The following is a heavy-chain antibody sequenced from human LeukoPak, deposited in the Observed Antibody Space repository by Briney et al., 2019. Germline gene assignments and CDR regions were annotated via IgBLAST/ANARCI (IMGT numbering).Heavy chain of an antibody. J-gene: IGHJ4*02. CDR3: ARDYYDSSGYYLDY. CDR2: IYTSGST. V-gene: IGHV4-4*07. D-gene: IGHD3-22*01. CDR1: GGSISSYY. Sequence: KASETLSLTCTVSGGSISSYYWSWIRQPAGKGLEWIGRIYTSGSTNYNPSLKSRVTMSVDTSKNQFSLKLSSVTAADTAVYYCARDYYDSSGYYLDYWGQGTLVTVSS.